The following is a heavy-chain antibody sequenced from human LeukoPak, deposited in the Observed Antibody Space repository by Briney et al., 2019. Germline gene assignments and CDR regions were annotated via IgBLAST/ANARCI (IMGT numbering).Heavy chain of an antibody. V-gene: IGHV3-33*01. J-gene: IGHJ6*02. Sequence: GRSLRLSCAASGFTFSSYGMHWVRQAPGKGLEWVAVIGYDGSNKYYADSVKGRFTISRDNSKNTLYLQMNSLRAEDTAVYYCARGLEYTPYYYYYGMDVWGQGTTVTVSS. D-gene: IGHD2-2*02. CDR3: ARGLEYTPYYYYYGMDV. CDR2: IGYDGSNK. CDR1: GFTFSSYG.